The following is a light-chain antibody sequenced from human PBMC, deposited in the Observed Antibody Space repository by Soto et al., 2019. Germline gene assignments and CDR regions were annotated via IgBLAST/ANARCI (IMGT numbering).Light chain of an antibody. CDR3: MQRTYFPIT. V-gene: IGKV2-40*01. CDR2: MLS. Sequence: LVTQTTISLPVTPVDPACISWRSSQSLCDSDNGNTYLDWYLQKPGQSPQLLIYMLSYRASGVPDRFSGSGSGTDFTLKISRVEAEDVGVYYCMQRTYFPITVGQGTRPEVK. CDR1: QSLCDSDNGNTY. J-gene: IGKJ5*01.